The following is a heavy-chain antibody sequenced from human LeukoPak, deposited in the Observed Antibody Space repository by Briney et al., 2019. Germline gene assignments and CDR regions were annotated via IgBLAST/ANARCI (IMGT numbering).Heavy chain of an antibody. V-gene: IGHV3-23*01. CDR3: AKGSGHDYVWGSYYYFDY. CDR1: GFTFSSYA. D-gene: IGHD3-16*01. CDR2: ISGSGGST. Sequence: GGSPRLSCAASGFTFSSYAMSWVRQAPGKGLGWVSAISGSGGSTYYADSVKGRFTISRDNSKNTLYLQMNSLRAEDTAVYYCAKGSGHDYVWGSYYYFDYWGQGTLVTVSS. J-gene: IGHJ4*02.